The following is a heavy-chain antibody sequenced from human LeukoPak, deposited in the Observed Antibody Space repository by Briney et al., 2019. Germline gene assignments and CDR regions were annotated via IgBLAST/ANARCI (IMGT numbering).Heavy chain of an antibody. CDR2: IGTAGDT. CDR3: ARGGDFGYSYGGYYYMDV. V-gene: IGHV3-13*01. CDR1: GFTFSSYD. J-gene: IGHJ6*03. Sequence: PGGSLRLSCAASGFTFSSYDMHWVRQATGKGLEWVSTIGTAGDTYYPGSVKGRFTISRENGKNSLYLQMNSLRAGDTAVYYCARGGDFGYSYGGYYYMDVWGKGTTVTVSS. D-gene: IGHD5-18*01.